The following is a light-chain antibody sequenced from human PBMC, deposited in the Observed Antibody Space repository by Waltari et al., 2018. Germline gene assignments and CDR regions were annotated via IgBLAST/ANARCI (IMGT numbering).Light chain of an antibody. J-gene: IGLJ3*02. CDR3: YSTDSSGDHRV. CDR1: ALPKKN. V-gene: IGLV3-10*01. CDR2: DDS. Sequence: SFELTQPPSVSVSPGQTARIPCPGDALPKKNAFWYQQKSVQATVLVIYDDSKRPSGTPERFSGSNSGTMATLTISGAQVEDEADYYCYSTDSSGDHRVFGGGTKLTVL.